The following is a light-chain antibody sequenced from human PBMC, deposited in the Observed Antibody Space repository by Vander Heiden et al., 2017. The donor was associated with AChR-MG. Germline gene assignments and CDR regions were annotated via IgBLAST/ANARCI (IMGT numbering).Light chain of an antibody. CDR2: AAS. CDR1: QSISSY. CDR3: QQSDSTPTIT. J-gene: IGKJ5*01. V-gene: IGKV1-39*01. Sequence: IQMTQSPSSLSASVGDRVTITCRASQSISSYLNWYQQKPGKAPKLLIYAASSLQSGVPSRFSGSGSGTDFTLTISSLQPEDFATYYCQQSDSTPTITFGQPTRLEIK.